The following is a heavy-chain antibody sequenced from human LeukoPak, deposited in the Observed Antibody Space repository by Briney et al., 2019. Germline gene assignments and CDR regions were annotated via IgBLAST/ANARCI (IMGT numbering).Heavy chain of an antibody. D-gene: IGHD3-9*01. Sequence: ASVKVSCKASGYTFTSYGISWVRQAPGQGLEWMGWIRAYNGNTNYAQKLQGRVTMTTDTSTSTAYMELRSLRSDDTAVYYCARLLVEYYDILTGYFDYWGQGTLVTVSS. V-gene: IGHV1-18*01. CDR3: ARLLVEYYDILTGYFDY. J-gene: IGHJ4*02. CDR1: GYTFTSYG. CDR2: IRAYNGNT.